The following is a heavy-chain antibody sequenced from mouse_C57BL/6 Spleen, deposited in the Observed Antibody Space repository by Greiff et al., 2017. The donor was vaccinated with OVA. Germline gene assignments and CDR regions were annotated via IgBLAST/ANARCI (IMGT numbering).Heavy chain of an antibody. J-gene: IGHJ1*03. CDR1: GFTFSDYY. Sequence: EVHLVESAGGLVQPGSSMKLSCTASGFTFSDYYMAWVRQVPEKGLEWVANINYDGSSTYYLDSLKSRFIISRDNAKNILYLQMSSLKSEDTATYYCARGGGSSDWYCDVWGTGTTVTVSS. D-gene: IGHD1-1*01. CDR2: INYDGSST. CDR3: ARGGGSSDWYCDV. V-gene: IGHV5-16*01.